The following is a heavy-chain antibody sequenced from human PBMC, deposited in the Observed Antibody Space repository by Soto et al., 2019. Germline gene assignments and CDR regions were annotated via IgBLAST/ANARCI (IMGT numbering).Heavy chain of an antibody. CDR3: ARATDCWSHMDV. CDR1: GFSISGYY. J-gene: IGHJ6*02. D-gene: IGHD3-3*01. V-gene: IGHV3-11*01. Sequence: GGSLRLSCAASGFSISGYYMSWIRQAPGKGLEWISYMSSTTSAIYYAESVKCRFTISRDNAKNSLYLQMNSLRAEDTAFYYCARATDCWSHMDVWGQGTTVTVSS. CDR2: MSSTTSAI.